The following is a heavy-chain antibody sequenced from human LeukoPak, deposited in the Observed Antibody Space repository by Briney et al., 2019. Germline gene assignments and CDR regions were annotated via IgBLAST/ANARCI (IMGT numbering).Heavy chain of an antibody. J-gene: IGHJ4*03. CDR3: AKLRTMAVDY. CDR1: GFTFSSYW. Sequence: GGSLRLSCAASGFTFSSYWMNWVRQAPGKGLEWVANIKHDGSEKYYVDSVKGRFTISRDNSKNTLYLQMNSLRAEDTAVYYCAKLRTMAVDYRGQGTTVTVSS. D-gene: IGHD4/OR15-4a*01. V-gene: IGHV3-7*03. CDR2: IKHDGSEK.